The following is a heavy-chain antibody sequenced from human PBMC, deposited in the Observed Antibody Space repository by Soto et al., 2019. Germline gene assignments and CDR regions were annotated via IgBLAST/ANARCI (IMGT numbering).Heavy chain of an antibody. V-gene: IGHV1-3*01. CDR2: INGGNGDT. Sequence: QVQLVQSGAEVKKPGASVRISCRTSGYTFTSYAITWLRHAPGQSLEWMGWINGGNGDTKYSQKFQDRLSITRDTSATTVSLGLSSLTSEDTAIYYCARGPLSIYSADVRWGQGTLVTVSS. D-gene: IGHD1-26*01. J-gene: IGHJ4*02. CDR1: GYTFTSYA. CDR3: ARGPLSIYSADVR.